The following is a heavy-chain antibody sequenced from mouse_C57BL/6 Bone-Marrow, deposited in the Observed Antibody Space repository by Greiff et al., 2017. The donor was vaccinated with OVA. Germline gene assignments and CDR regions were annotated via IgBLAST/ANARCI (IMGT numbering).Heavy chain of an antibody. V-gene: IGHV8-12*01. CDR2: IYWDDDK. D-gene: IGHD2-3*01. Sequence: QVTLKESGPGILQSSQTLSLTCSFSGFSLSTSGMGVSWIRQPSGKGLDWLAHIYWDDDKRYNPYLKSRLTTSKDTSRNQVFLKITSVDTADTATYYCARRWLLLTYWYFDVWGTGTTVTVSS. CDR3: ARRWLLLTYWYFDV. J-gene: IGHJ1*03. CDR1: GFSLSTSGMG.